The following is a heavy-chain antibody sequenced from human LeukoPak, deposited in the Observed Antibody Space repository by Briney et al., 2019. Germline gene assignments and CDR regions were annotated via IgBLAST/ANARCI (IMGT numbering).Heavy chain of an antibody. CDR1: GFTFSNYA. D-gene: IGHD5-12*01. V-gene: IGHV3-30-3*01. J-gene: IGHJ3*02. CDR2: ISYDGSNK. Sequence: GGSLRLSCAACGFTFSNYAMHWVRQAPGKGLEWVAVISYDGSNKDHADSVKGRFTISRDSSKNTLYLQMNSLRAEDTAVYYCAREGLRRAFDIWGQGTMVTVSS. CDR3: AREGLRRAFDI.